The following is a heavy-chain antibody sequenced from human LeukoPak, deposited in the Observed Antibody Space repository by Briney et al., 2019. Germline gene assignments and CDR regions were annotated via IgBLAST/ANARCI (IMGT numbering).Heavy chain of an antibody. J-gene: IGHJ4*02. CDR2: ISSSSSTI. CDR3: AREGFGVVTPYYFDY. CDR1: GFTFSSYS. V-gene: IGHV3-48*01. Sequence: GGSLRLSCAASGFTFSSYSMNWVRQAPGKGLEWVSYISSSSSTIYYADSVKGRFTISRDNAKNSLYLQMNSLRAEDTAVYYCAREGFGVVTPYYFDYWGQGTLVTVSS. D-gene: IGHD3-3*01.